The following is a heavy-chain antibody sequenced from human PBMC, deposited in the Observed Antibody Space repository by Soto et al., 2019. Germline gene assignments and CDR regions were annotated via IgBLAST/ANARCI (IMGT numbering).Heavy chain of an antibody. V-gene: IGHV1-18*01. Sequence: ASVKVSCKASGYTFTSYGISWVRQAPGQGLEWMGWISAYNGNTNYAQKLQGRVTMTTDTSTSTAYMELRSLRSDDTAVYYCARDRPDILTGYYYGMDVWGQGTTVTVS. CDR3: ARDRPDILTGYYYGMDV. CDR1: GYTFTSYG. D-gene: IGHD3-9*01. CDR2: ISAYNGNT. J-gene: IGHJ6*02.